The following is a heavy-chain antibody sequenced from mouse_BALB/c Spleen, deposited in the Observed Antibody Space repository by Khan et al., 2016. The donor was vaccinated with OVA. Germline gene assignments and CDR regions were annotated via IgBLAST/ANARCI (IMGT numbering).Heavy chain of an antibody. D-gene: IGHD2-2*01. CDR3: ARGGYGGFAY. CDR1: GYTFSSYW. J-gene: IGHJ3*01. CDR2: IFPGSVST. Sequence: QVQLQQSGGDLMKPGASVKISCKATGYTFSSYWIEWVKQRPGHGLEWIGQIFPGSVSTNYNEKFKGKATLTADTSSKPAYMQLSSLTSEDSADYYCARGGYGGFAYWGQGTLVTVSA. V-gene: IGHV1-9*01.